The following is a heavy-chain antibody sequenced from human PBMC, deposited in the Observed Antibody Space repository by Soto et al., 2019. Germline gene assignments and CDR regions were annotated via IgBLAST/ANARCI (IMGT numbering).Heavy chain of an antibody. CDR2: VYHTGST. Sequence: QVYLRQSGPGLVKPSGTLSLTCTVSGDSISSTHWWTWVRQTPEKGLEWIGEVYHTGSTSYNPSLWGPVYIAVDKSNNQCSLQMTSVTAADTAVYYCGPLPPRIVVTVLPIPTWGQGTLVSVIS. CDR1: GDSISSTHW. D-gene: IGHD2-21*01. V-gene: IGHV4-4*02. CDR3: GPLPPRIVVTVLPIPT. J-gene: IGHJ4*02.